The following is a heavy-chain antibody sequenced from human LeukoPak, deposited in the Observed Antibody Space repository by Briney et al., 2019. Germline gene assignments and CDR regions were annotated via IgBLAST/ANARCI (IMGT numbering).Heavy chain of an antibody. D-gene: IGHD3-22*01. CDR2: FDPEDGET. CDR1: GYTLTELS. Sequence: ASVKVSCKVSGYTLTELSMHWVRQAPGKGLEWMGGFDPEDGETIYAQKFQGRVTMTEDTSTDTAYMELSSLRSEDTAVYYCARDAGDYYDSSGYGYYYYYMDVWGKGTTVTVSS. V-gene: IGHV1-24*01. J-gene: IGHJ6*03. CDR3: ARDAGDYYDSSGYGYYYYYMDV.